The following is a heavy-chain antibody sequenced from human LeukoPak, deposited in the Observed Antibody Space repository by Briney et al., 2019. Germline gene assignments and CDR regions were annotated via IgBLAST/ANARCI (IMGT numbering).Heavy chain of an antibody. J-gene: IGHJ4*02. CDR2: IYSGGST. CDR1: GFTVSSNY. CDR3: ARVGSDVLRYFDWSYYYFDY. D-gene: IGHD3-9*01. Sequence: PGGSLRLSCAASGFTVSSNYMSWVRQAPGKGLEWVSVIYSGGSTYYVDSVKGRFTISRDNSKNTLYLQMNSLRAEDTAVYYCARVGSDVLRYFDWSYYYFDYWGQGTLVTVSS. V-gene: IGHV3-53*01.